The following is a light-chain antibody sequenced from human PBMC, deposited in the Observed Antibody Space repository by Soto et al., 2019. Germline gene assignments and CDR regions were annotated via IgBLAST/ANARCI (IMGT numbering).Light chain of an antibody. Sequence: DIQMTQSPSTLPASVGDRVTITCRSNQSISTWLAWYQQKPGKAPNLLIYKASRLETGVPSRFSGSGSGTEFTLTINFLQPDDFATYYCQQYNSYSPLPFGGGTKVAIK. CDR3: QQYNSYSPLP. CDR2: KAS. J-gene: IGKJ4*01. CDR1: QSISTW. V-gene: IGKV1-5*03.